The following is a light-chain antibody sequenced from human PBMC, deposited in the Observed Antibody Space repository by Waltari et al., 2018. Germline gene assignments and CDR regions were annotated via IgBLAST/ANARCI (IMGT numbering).Light chain of an antibody. CDR3: QQYGSSPVT. CDR1: QSVDSY. V-gene: IGKV3-20*01. CDR2: ATS. J-gene: IGKJ2*01. Sequence: TQSPSSLSASVGDRVTITCRASQSVDSYVNWYQQKPGQAPRILIFATSSRATGIPDRFSGSGSGTDFTLTISRLEPEDFAVYYCQQYGSSPVTFGQGTKLEI.